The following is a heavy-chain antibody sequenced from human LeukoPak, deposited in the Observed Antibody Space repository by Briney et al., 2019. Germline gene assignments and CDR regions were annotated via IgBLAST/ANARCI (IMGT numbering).Heavy chain of an antibody. D-gene: IGHD3-16*01. Sequence: GSVKVSCKASGYTFTGYYMHWVRQAPGQGLEWMGWINPNSGGTNYAQKFQGRVTMTRDTSISTAYMELSRLRSDDTAVYYCARMVDYVWGSYRPFDYWGQGTLVTVSS. CDR2: INPNSGGT. CDR1: GYTFTGYY. V-gene: IGHV1-2*02. J-gene: IGHJ4*02. CDR3: ARMVDYVWGSYRPFDY.